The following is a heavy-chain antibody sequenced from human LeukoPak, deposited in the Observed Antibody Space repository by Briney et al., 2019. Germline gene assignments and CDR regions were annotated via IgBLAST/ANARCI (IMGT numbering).Heavy chain of an antibody. J-gene: IGHJ6*02. V-gene: IGHV4-34*01. CDR1: GFTFSSYA. CDR3: ARNVLSHYYYGMDV. CDR2: INHSGST. Sequence: GSLRLSCAASGFTFSSYAMSWVRQPPGKGLEWIGEINHSGSTNYNPSLKSRVTISVDTSKNQFSLKLSSVTAADTAVYYCARNVLSHYYYGMDVWGQGTTVTVSS.